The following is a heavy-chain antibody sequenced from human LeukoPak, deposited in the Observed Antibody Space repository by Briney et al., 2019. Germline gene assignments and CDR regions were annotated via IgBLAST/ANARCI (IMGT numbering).Heavy chain of an antibody. V-gene: IGHV1-69*06. CDR1: GGTFSIYA. CDR2: IIPIFGTA. J-gene: IGHJ3*02. CDR3: ARDTRGLARNDAFDI. D-gene: IGHD6-19*01. Sequence: GASVTVSCKASGGTFSIYAISWVRQAPGQGLEWMGGIIPIFGTANYAQKFQGRVTITADKSTSTAYMELSSLRSGDTAVYYCARDTRGLARNDAFDIWGQGTMVTVSS.